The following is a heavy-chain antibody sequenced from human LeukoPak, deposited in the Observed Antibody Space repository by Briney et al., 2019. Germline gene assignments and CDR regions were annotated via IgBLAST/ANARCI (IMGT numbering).Heavy chain of an antibody. V-gene: IGHV1-45*02. J-gene: IGHJ3*02. CDR1: GYTFTYRY. Sequence: SVKVSCKASGYTFTYRYLHWVRQAPGQALEWMGWITPFNGNTNYAQKFQDRVTITRDRSMSTACMELSSLRSEDTAMYYCASLLPPGEDGEHGAAFDIWGQGTMVTVSS. CDR3: ASLLPPGEDGEHGAAFDI. CDR2: ITPFNGNT. D-gene: IGHD3-10*01.